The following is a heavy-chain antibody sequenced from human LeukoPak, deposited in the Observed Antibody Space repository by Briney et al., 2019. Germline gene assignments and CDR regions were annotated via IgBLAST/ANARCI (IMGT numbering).Heavy chain of an antibody. CDR1: GFTVSSNY. D-gene: IGHD3-10*01. CDR2: IYSGGST. Sequence: GGSLRLSCAASGFTVSSNYMSWVRQAPGKGLEWVSVIYSGGSTYYADSVKGRFTISRDNSKNTLYLQMNSLRAEDTAVYYCASNGGLLWCGELLFSYYYMDVWGKGTTVTISS. V-gene: IGHV3-66*01. CDR3: ASNGGLLWCGELLFSYYYMDV. J-gene: IGHJ6*03.